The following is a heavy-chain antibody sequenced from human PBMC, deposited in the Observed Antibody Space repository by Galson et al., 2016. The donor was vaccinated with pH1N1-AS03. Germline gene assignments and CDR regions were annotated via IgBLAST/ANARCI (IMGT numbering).Heavy chain of an antibody. D-gene: IGHD4-17*01. CDR3: VRDIYGDPLGE. CDR1: GDSVLSDSAA. J-gene: IGHJ4*02. Sequence: CAISGDSVLSDSAAWNWVRQSPSRGLEWLGRTYLRSTWYHDYAESMRSRIIINADTSKNQYSLQLNSVTPEDTAVYYCVRDIYGDPLGEWGQGTLVTVSS. V-gene: IGHV6-1*01. CDR2: TYLRSTWYH.